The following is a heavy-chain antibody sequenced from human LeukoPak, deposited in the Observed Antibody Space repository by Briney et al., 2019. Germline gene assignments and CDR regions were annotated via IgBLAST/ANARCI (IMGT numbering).Heavy chain of an antibody. CDR3: AREGARFYGSGSYYLRDY. CDR1: GGSISSGYY. J-gene: IGHJ4*02. V-gene: IGHV4-38-2*02. D-gene: IGHD3-10*01. CDR2: IYHSGST. Sequence: SETLSLTCTVSGGSISSGYYWGWIRQPPGKGLEWIGSIYHSGSTYYNPSLKSRVTISVDTSKNQFSLKLSSVTAADTAVYYCAREGARFYGSGSYYLRDYWGQGTLVTVSS.